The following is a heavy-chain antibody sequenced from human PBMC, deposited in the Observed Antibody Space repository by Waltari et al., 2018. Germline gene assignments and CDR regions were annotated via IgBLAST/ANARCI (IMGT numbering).Heavy chain of an antibody. CDR2: INHRGST. J-gene: IGHJ4*02. V-gene: IGHV4-34*01. CDR3: ARGHGYSSSWFDY. Sequence: QVQLQQWGAGLLKPSETLSLTCAVYGGSFSGYYWSWLRQPPGKGLEWIGEINHRGSTNYNTSLKRRVTISVDTSKNQFSLTLSSVTAADTAVYYCARGHGYSSSWFDYWGQGTLVTVSS. D-gene: IGHD6-13*01. CDR1: GGSFSGYY.